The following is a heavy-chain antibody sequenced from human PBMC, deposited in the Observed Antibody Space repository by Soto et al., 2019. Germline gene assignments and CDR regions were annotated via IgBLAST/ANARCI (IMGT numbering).Heavy chain of an antibody. CDR1: SGSFSGYY. D-gene: IGHD3-16*01. Sequence: SETLSLTCAVYSGSFSGYYWSWIRQPPGKGLEWIGEIYQSVSIIYNPSLKSRATISGDSSKNQFSLELSSVTAADTGVYYCARHGGYYFDYWGQGTLVTVSS. J-gene: IGHJ4*02. CDR3: ARHGGYYFDY. CDR2: IYQSVSI. V-gene: IGHV4-34*01.